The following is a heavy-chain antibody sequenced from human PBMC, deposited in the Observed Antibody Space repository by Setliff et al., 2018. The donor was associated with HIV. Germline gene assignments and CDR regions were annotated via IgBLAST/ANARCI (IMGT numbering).Heavy chain of an antibody. CDR3: ASRIYYYDESRVLREEGFVP. Sequence: PSETLSLTCAVYGGSFSGYYWSWFRQPPGKGLEWIGEITPSGATNYLPSLKSRVTMSLDTSKNQFSLKLTSVTAADTAMYYCASRIYYYDESRVLREEGFVPWGQGTLVTVSS. V-gene: IGHV4-34*01. CDR1: GGSFSGYY. CDR2: ITPSGAT. D-gene: IGHD3-22*01. J-gene: IGHJ5*02.